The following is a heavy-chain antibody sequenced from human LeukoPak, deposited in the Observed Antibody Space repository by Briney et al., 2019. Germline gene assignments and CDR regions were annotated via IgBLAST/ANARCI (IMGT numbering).Heavy chain of an antibody. CDR3: ARDLRILGYCTSTSCP. CDR2: ISSSGSTI. D-gene: IGHD2-2*01. CDR1: GFTFSSYE. Sequence: PGGSLRLSCAASGFTFSSYEMNWVRQAPGKGLEWVSYISSSGSTIYYADSVKGRFTISRDNAKDSLYLQMNSLRAEDTAVYYCARDLRILGYCTSTSCPWGQGTLVTVSS. J-gene: IGHJ5*02. V-gene: IGHV3-48*03.